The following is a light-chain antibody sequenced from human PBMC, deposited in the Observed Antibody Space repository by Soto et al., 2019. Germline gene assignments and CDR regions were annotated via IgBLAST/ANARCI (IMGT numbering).Light chain of an antibody. V-gene: IGLV2-14*01. CDR2: EVS. CDR3: SSYTSGSTLYV. J-gene: IGLJ1*01. Sequence: QSVLTQPASVSGSPGQSITISCTGTSSDVGGYNYVSWYQQHPGKAPKLMIYEVSNRPSGVSNRFSGSKSGNTASLTISGLQAEDEADYYCSSYTSGSTLYVFGTGTKVTAL. CDR1: SSDVGGYNY.